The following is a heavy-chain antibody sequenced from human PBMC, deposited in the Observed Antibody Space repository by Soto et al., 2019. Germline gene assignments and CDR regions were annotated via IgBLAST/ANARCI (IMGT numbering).Heavy chain of an antibody. J-gene: IGHJ4*02. CDR1: GGTYTSYT. CDR3: ASSWDIGGWYGLDY. CDR2: IIPSLGIG. D-gene: IGHD6-19*01. Sequence: QVQLVQSGAEVKKPGSSVKVSCKASGGTYTSYTISWVRQAPGQGLEWMGSIIPSLGIGNYAQKYQGRVTITADKSTSTAYMELSSLRSEDTAVYYCASSWDIGGWYGLDYWGQGTLVTVSS. V-gene: IGHV1-69*02.